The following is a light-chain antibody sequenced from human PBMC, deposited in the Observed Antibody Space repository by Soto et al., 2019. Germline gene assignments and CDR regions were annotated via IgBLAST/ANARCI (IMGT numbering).Light chain of an antibody. CDR1: QDIIGA. Sequence: AIQLTQSPSSLSASVGDRVTITCRASQDIIGALAWYEQKPGNAPKLLIFDVSTLQSGVPSRFSGSGSGTDFTLTISSLQPEDFGTYYCQQFNTYPLTFGQGTRMEIK. CDR3: QQFNTYPLT. J-gene: IGKJ5*01. CDR2: DVS. V-gene: IGKV1-13*02.